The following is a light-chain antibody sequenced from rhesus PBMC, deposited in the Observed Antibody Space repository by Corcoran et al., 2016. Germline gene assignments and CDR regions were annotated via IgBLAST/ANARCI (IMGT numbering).Light chain of an antibody. J-gene: IGKJ2*01. CDR1: QGITND. V-gene: IGKV1S17*01. CDR2: EAF. Sequence: DIQMTQSPSSLSASVGDRVTITCRASQGITNDLPWYQQKPGEIPKLLVYEAFSLERGIPSRFSGSVSGTDFTLTSTSLQPEDFAIYYCQHYYRTPYSFGQGTKVEIK. CDR3: QHYYRTPYS.